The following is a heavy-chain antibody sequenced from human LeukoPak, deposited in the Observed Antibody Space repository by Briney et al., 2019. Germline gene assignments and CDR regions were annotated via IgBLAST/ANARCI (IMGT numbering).Heavy chain of an antibody. J-gene: IGHJ6*02. CDR2: INHSGST. CDR3: ARVNPPYYYYGMDV. CDR1: GRSFSGYY. V-gene: IGHV4-34*01. Sequence: PSETLSLTCAVYGRSFSGYYWSWIRQTPGKGLEWIGEINHSGSTNYNPSLKSRVTISVDTSKNQFSLKLSSVTAADTAVYYCARVNPPYYYYGMDVWGQGTTVTVSS.